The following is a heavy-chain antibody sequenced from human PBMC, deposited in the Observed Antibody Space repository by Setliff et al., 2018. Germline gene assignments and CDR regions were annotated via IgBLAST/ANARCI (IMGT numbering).Heavy chain of an antibody. D-gene: IGHD3-16*01. CDR2: IDPENGET. Sequence: AASVKVSCKVSGYKFRDYNLHWVRQAPGKGLQWMGLIDPENGETIYAEMFQDRVTITADTSRDTAYMTLKSLTSDDTAVFYCATLGDWGQGTLVTVSS. V-gene: IGHV1-69-2*01. CDR3: ATLGD. CDR1: GYKFRDYN. J-gene: IGHJ4*02.